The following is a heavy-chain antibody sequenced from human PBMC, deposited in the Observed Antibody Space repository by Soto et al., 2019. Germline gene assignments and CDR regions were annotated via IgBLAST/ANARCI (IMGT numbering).Heavy chain of an antibody. CDR2: IYYSGST. CDR1: GGSISSGGYY. J-gene: IGHJ6*04. V-gene: IGHV4-31*03. CDR3: ARVGLRFLELSRRGVPWFDV. Sequence: SETLSLTCTVSGGSISSGGYYWSWIRQHPGKGLEWIGYIYYSGSTYYNPSLKSRVTISVDTSKNQFSLKLSSVTAADTAVYFCARVGLRFLELSRRGVPWFDVWGKGTTVTVSS. D-gene: IGHD3-3*01.